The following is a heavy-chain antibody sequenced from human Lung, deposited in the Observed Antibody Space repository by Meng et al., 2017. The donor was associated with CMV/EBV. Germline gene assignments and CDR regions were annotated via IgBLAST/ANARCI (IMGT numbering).Heavy chain of an antibody. D-gene: IGHD6-13*01. J-gene: IGHJ4*02. V-gene: IGHV1-46*01. CDR3: ARGRGPSGSWYIDY. CDR1: GYIFTSYF. Sequence: ASVKVSXKADGYIFTSYFIHWVRQAPGQGLEWMGKINPSGGRTTYAQKFQGRLTMTRNSSTSTIYMEVSSLRSEDTAVYYCARGRGPSGSWYIDYWGQGTLVXVS. CDR2: INPSGGRT.